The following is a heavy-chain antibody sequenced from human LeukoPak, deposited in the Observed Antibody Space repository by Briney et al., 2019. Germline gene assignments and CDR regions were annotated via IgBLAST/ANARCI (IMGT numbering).Heavy chain of an antibody. CDR2: LNPSSGST. Sequence: ASVKVSCKASGYTFTNYYMHWVRQAPGQGLEWMGILNPSSGSTAYAQKFQGRVIMTRDTSTSTVYMELSSLRSEDTAVYYCARDEATGWFDPWGQGTLVIVFS. J-gene: IGHJ5*02. V-gene: IGHV1-46*01. CDR3: ARDEATGWFDP. CDR1: GYTFTNYY. D-gene: IGHD5-24*01.